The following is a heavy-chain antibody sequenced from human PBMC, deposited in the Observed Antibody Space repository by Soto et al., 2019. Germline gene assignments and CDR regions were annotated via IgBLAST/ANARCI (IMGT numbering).Heavy chain of an antibody. V-gene: IGHV3-33*01. Sequence: PGGSLRLSCAASGFTFSSYGMHWVRQAPGKGLEWVAVIWYDGSNKYYADSVKGRFTISRDNSKNTLYLQMNSLRAEDTAVYYCARGRCSGGSCYSGRYYYYMDVWGKGTTVTVSS. D-gene: IGHD2-15*01. CDR1: GFTFSSYG. CDR2: IWYDGSNK. CDR3: ARGRCSGGSCYSGRYYYYMDV. J-gene: IGHJ6*03.